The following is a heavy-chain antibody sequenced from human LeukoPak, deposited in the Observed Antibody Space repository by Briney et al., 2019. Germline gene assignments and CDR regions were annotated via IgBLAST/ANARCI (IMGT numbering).Heavy chain of an antibody. J-gene: IGHJ4*02. V-gene: IGHV3-30*04. CDR1: GFTFSSYA. CDR2: ISYDGSNK. D-gene: IGHD3-10*01. CDR3: ARLGGLRRTTPFDY. Sequence: GGSLRLSCAASGFTFSSYAMHWVRQAPGKGLEWVAVISYDGSNKYYADSVKGRFTISRDNSKNTLYLQMNSLRAEDTAVYYCARLGGLRRTTPFDYWGRGTLVTVSS.